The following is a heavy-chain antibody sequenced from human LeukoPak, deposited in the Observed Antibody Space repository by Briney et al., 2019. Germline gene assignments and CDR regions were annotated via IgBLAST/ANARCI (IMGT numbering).Heavy chain of an antibody. D-gene: IGHD6-19*01. J-gene: IGHJ4*02. CDR1: GFTFNSYS. CDR2: ISSRSVYI. CDR3: ARDRGRGWYLYYFDY. Sequence: GGSLRLSCAASGFTFNSYSMNCVRQAPGKGLEWVLAISSRSVYIYSADSVKGRFTISRDNAKNSLYLHMNSLRAEDTAVYYCARDRGRGWYLYYFDYWGQGTLVTVSS. V-gene: IGHV3-21*01.